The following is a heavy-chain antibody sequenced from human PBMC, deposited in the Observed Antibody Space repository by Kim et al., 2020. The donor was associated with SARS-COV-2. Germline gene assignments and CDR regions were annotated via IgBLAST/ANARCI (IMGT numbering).Heavy chain of an antibody. CDR2: ISYDGSNK. CDR1: GFTFSSYA. CDR3: ARGDYYDSSGPTY. Sequence: GGSLRLSCAASGFTFSSYAMHWVRQAPGKGLEWVAVISYDGSNKYYADSVKARFTISRDNSKNTLYLQMNSLRAEDTAVYYCARGDYYDSSGPTYWGQGTLVTVSS. V-gene: IGHV3-30*04. D-gene: IGHD3-22*01. J-gene: IGHJ4*02.